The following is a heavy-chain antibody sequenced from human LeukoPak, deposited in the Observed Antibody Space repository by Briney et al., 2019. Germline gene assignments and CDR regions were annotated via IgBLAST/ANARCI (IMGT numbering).Heavy chain of an antibody. V-gene: IGHV4-34*01. Sequence: SETLSLTCAVYGGSFSGYYWSWIRQPPGKGLEWIGEINHSGSTNYNPSLRSRVTISADTSKNQFSLKLSSVTAADTAVYYCARGPYGSGSYYNKRGWFDPWGQGTLVTVSS. D-gene: IGHD3-10*01. CDR3: ARGPYGSGSYYNKRGWFDP. CDR2: INHSGST. J-gene: IGHJ5*02. CDR1: GGSFSGYY.